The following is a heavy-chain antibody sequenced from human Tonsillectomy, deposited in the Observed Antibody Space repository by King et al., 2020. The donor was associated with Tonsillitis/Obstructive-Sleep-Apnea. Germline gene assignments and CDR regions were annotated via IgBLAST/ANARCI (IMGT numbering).Heavy chain of an antibody. Sequence: VQLVESGAEVKKPGESLKISCKGSGYIFTSYWIGWVRQMPGKGLEWMGVIYPGDSDTRYSPSFQGQVTISADKSISTAYLQWSSLKASDTAMYYCARHREGIVVVPAAIAPDYWGQGTLVTVSS. CDR3: ARHREGIVVVPAAIAPDY. CDR1: GYIFTSYW. J-gene: IGHJ4*02. V-gene: IGHV5-51*01. D-gene: IGHD2-2*02. CDR2: IYPGDSDT.